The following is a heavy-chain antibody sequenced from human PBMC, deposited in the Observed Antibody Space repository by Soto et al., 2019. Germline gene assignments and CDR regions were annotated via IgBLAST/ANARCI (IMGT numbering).Heavy chain of an antibody. Sequence: QVQLVQSGAEVKKPGASVKVSCKASGYTFTSYDINWVRQATGQGLEWMGWMNPNSGNTGYAQKFQGRGTMTRNTSISTADMELGILISEDTAVYYCASGRGSYADYFDYWGQGTLVTGSS. D-gene: IGHD1-26*01. V-gene: IGHV1-8*01. CDR1: GYTFTSYD. J-gene: IGHJ4*02. CDR2: MNPNSGNT. CDR3: ASGRGSYADYFDY.